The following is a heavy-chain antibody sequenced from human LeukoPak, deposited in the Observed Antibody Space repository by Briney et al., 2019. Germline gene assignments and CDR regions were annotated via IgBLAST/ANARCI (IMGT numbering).Heavy chain of an antibody. CDR3: ARVGRTTGTMMWFDP. CDR2: ISYDGSNK. Sequence: GGSLRLSCAASGFTFSSYAMYWVRQAPGKGLEWVAVISYDGSNKYYADSVKGRFTISRDNSKNTLYLQMNSLRAEDTAVYYCARVGRTTGTMMWFDPWGQGTLVTVSS. V-gene: IGHV3-30*04. D-gene: IGHD1-1*01. CDR1: GFTFSSYA. J-gene: IGHJ5*02.